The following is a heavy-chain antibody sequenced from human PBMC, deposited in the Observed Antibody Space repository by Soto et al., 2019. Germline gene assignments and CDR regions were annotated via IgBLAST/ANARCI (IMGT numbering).Heavy chain of an antibody. Sequence: SETLSLTCTVSGGSMSTHYWSWIRQPPGKGLEWIGYSHSSGYSHYNPSLKSRVTISVDTSNNQISLKVTSVTAADTAMYYCAGSYGNSWYAYWGQGSLVTSPQ. D-gene: IGHD6-13*01. J-gene: IGHJ4*02. CDR1: GGSMSTHY. CDR3: AGSYGNSWYAY. CDR2: SHSSGYS. V-gene: IGHV4-59*11.